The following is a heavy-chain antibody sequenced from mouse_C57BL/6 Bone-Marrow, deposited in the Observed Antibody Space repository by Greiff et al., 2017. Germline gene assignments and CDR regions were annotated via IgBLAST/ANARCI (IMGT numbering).Heavy chain of an antibody. CDR2: IDPETGGT. V-gene: IGHV1-15*01. D-gene: IGHD2-4*01. Sequence: QVQLKESGAELVRPGASVTLSCKASGYTFTDYEMHWVKQTPVHGLEWIGAIDPETGGTAYNQKFKGKAILTADKSSSTAYMELRSLTSEDSAVYYFTVITRYFDVWGTGTTVTVSS. J-gene: IGHJ1*03. CDR1: GYTFTDYE. CDR3: TVITRYFDV.